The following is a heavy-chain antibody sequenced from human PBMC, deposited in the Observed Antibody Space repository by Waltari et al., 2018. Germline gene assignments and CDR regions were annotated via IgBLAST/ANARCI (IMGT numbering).Heavy chain of an antibody. V-gene: IGHV3-23*03. CDR1: GFTFSSYA. J-gene: IGHJ4*02. D-gene: IGHD2-21*01. CDR2: IYGGGSST. Sequence: EVQLLESGGGLVQPGGSLRLSCAASGFTFSSYAMSWVRQAPGEGLEWVSVIYGGGSSTYYADSVKGRFTISRDNSKNTLYLQMNSLRAEDTAVYYCAKVAVMATIDYWGQGTLVTVSS. CDR3: AKVAVMATIDY.